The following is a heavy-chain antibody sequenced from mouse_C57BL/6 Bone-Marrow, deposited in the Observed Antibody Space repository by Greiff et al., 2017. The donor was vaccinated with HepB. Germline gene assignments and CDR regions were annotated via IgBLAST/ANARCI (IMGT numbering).Heavy chain of an antibody. CDR3: ARHGYYYGSSYVTFHWYFDV. J-gene: IGHJ1*03. CDR1: GFTFSSYT. V-gene: IGHV5-9*01. Sequence: DVHLVESGGGLVKPGGSLKLSCAASGFTFSSYTMSWVRQTPEKRLEWVATISGGGGNTYYPDSVKGRFTISRDNAKNTLYLQMSSLRSEDTALYYCARHGYYYGSSYVTFHWYFDVWGTGTTVTVSS. CDR2: ISGGGGNT. D-gene: IGHD1-1*01.